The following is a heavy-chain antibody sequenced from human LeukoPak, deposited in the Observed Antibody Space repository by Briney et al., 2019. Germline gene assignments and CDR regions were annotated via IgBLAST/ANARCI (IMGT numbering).Heavy chain of an antibody. D-gene: IGHD6-13*01. CDR2: INPNSGGT. CDR3: AREENWYSSSWYRP. V-gene: IGHV1-2*04. J-gene: IGHJ5*02. CDR1: GYTFTGYY. Sequence: ASVKVSCKASGYTFTGYYMHWVRQAPGQGLEWMGWINPNSGGTNYAQKFQGWVTMTRDTSISTAYMELSRLRSDDTAVYYCAREENWYSSSWYRPWGQGTLVTVSS.